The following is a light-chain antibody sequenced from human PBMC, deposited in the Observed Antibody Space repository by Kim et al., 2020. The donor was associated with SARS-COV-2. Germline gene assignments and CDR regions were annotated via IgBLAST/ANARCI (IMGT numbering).Light chain of an antibody. CDR3: LQHNTYLPT. CDR2: SAS. CDR1: QDLRDD. V-gene: IGKV1-17*01. J-gene: IGKJ2*01. Sequence: SASVGDRVTITCRASQDLRDDLGWYQQKPGKAPERLFYSASKLQRGVPSRFSGSGYGTDFTFTISSLPPEDFATYHCLQHNTYLPTFGQGTKLEI.